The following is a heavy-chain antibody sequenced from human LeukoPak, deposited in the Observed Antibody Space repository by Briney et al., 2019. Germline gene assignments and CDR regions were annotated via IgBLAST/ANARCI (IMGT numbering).Heavy chain of an antibody. CDR1: GFTVSSNY. J-gene: IGHJ4*02. Sequence: GGSLRLSCAASGFTVSSNYMSWVRQAPGKGLEWVSVIFSGGGTYYADSVKGRFTISRDNFKNTLYLQMNSLRADDTAVYYCARGGSTRIYYFDYWGQGTLVTVSS. CDR2: IFSGGGT. CDR3: ARGGSTRIYYFDY. V-gene: IGHV3-53*01.